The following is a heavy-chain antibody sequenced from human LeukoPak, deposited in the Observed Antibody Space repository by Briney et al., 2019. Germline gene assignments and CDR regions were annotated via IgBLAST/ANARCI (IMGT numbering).Heavy chain of an antibody. Sequence: ASVKVSCKSSGGSFNNLPISWVRQAPGQGLEWLGGIIPSFITAHYSHKFQGRVTITADESTGTAYIHLTSLKSDDTAVYHCTMNYYYDVDVWGNGTTLTVSS. CDR2: IIPSFITA. CDR3: TMNYYYDVDV. V-gene: IGHV1-69*01. D-gene: IGHD3-22*01. J-gene: IGHJ6*04. CDR1: GGSFNNLP.